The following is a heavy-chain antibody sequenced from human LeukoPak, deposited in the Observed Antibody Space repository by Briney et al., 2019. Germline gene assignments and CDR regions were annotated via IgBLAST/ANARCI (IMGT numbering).Heavy chain of an antibody. Sequence: ETLSLTCTVSGGSISSYYWSWIRQAPGKGLEWVSYISSSSSTIYYADSVKGRFTISRDNAKNSLYLQMNSLRDEDTAVYYCARAEDFDYWGQGTLVTVSS. CDR1: GGSISSYY. CDR2: ISSSSSTI. V-gene: IGHV3-48*02. J-gene: IGHJ4*02. CDR3: ARAEDFDY.